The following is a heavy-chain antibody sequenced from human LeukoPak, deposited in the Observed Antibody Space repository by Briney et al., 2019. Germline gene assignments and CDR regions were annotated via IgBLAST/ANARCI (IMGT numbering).Heavy chain of an antibody. CDR1: GYTFTSYG. Sequence: ASVKVSCEASGYTFTSYGVSWVRQAPGQGLEWMGWVSAKNGNTNYAQKLRGRVTMTTDTSTSTVYMELRSLRSDDTAVYYFARDLGYCSGCSSYRNFFDPWGQGTLVTVSS. V-gene: IGHV1-18*01. CDR3: ARDLGYCSGCSSYRNFFDP. CDR2: VSAKNGNT. J-gene: IGHJ5*02. D-gene: IGHD2-15*01.